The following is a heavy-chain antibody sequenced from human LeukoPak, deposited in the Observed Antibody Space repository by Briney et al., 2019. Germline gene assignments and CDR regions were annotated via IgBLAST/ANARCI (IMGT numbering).Heavy chain of an antibody. V-gene: IGHV3-7*01. CDR3: ARDADAGAAFDY. D-gene: IGHD6-13*01. CDR2: IKQDGSEK. CDR1: GFTFSSYW. J-gene: IGHJ4*02. Sequence: GGSLRLSCAASGFTFSSYWMSWVRQAPGKGLEWVANIKQDGSEKYYVDSVKGRFTLSRDNAKTSLYLQMNSLRAEDTAVYYCARDADAGAAFDYWGQGTLVTVSS.